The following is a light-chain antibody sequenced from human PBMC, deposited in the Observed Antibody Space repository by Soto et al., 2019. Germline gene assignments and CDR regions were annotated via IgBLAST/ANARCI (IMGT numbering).Light chain of an antibody. J-gene: IGKJ4*01. Sequence: DIQMTQSPSSLSASVGDRVTITCQASQDISNYLNWYQQKPGKAPKLLIFDASNVETGVPSRFSGSGSGTDFTFTIHSLQPEDAATYYCQQYEVLPLTFGGGTKVDIK. CDR3: QQYEVLPLT. CDR2: DAS. V-gene: IGKV1-33*01. CDR1: QDISNY.